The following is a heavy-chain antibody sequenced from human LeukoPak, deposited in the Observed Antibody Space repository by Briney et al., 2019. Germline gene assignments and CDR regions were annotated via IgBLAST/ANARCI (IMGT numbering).Heavy chain of an antibody. CDR3: ARVWDTAMVSLDAFDI. CDR2: INSDGSST. J-gene: IGHJ3*02. Sequence: GGSLRLSCAAAGFTFSSYWMHWVRQAPGKGLVWVSRINSDGSSTSYADSVKGRFTISRDNAKNTLYLQMNSLRAEDTAVYYCARVWDTAMVSLDAFDIWGQGTMVTVSS. V-gene: IGHV3-74*01. CDR1: GFTFSSYW. D-gene: IGHD5-18*01.